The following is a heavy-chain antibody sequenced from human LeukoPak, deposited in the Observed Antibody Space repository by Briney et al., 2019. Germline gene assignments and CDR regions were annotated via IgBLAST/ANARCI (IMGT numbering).Heavy chain of an antibody. CDR2: ISSSSSTI. CDR1: GFTFSSYS. Sequence: GGSLRLSCAASGFTFSSYSMNWVRQAPGKGLEWVSYISSSSSTIYYADSVKGRFTISRDNAKNSLYLQMNSLRAEDTAVYYCARASGYSYGSDAFDIWGQGTMVTVSS. CDR3: ARASGYSYGSDAFDI. J-gene: IGHJ3*02. D-gene: IGHD5-18*01. V-gene: IGHV3-48*01.